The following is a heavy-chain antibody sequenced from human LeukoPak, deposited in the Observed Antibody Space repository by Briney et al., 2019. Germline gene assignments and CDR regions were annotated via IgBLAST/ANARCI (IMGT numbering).Heavy chain of an antibody. CDR2: ISSNGSTI. CDR1: GFTFSTYE. J-gene: IGHJ4*02. Sequence: GGSLRLSCVASGFTFSTYEMNWVRQAPGKGLEWVSYISSNGSTIFYADSVKGRFTISRDNSKNTLYLQMNSLRAEDTAVYYCARERTTVVSPFVYWGQGTRVTVSS. V-gene: IGHV3-48*03. CDR3: ARERTTVVSPFVY. D-gene: IGHD4-23*01.